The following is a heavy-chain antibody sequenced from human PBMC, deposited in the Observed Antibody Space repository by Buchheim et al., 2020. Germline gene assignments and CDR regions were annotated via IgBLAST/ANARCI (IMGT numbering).Heavy chain of an antibody. CDR3: ARVALNYGGNSIVYYYYGMDV. CDR2: MNPNSGNT. V-gene: IGHV1-8*01. D-gene: IGHD4-23*01. J-gene: IGHJ6*02. Sequence: QVQLVQSGAEVKKPGASVKVSCKASGYTFTSYDINWVRQATGQGLEWMGWMNPNSGNTGYAQKFQGRVTMTRKTSIRTAYMELSSLRSEDTAVYYCARVALNYGGNSIVYYYYGMDVWGQGTT. CDR1: GYTFTSYD.